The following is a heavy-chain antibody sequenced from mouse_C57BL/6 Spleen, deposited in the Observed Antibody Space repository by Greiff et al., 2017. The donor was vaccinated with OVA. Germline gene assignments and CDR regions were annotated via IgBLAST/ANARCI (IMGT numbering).Heavy chain of an antibody. CDR1: GFTFSSYT. Sequence: EVKLVESGGGLVKPGGSLKLSCAASGFTFSSYTMSWVRQTPEKRLEWVATISGGGGNTYYPDSVKGRFTISRDNAKNTLYLQMSSLRSEDTALYYCARRGLGTLYFDVWGTGTTVTVSS. V-gene: IGHV5-9*01. CDR2: ISGGGGNT. D-gene: IGHD4-1*01. CDR3: ARRGLGTLYFDV. J-gene: IGHJ1*03.